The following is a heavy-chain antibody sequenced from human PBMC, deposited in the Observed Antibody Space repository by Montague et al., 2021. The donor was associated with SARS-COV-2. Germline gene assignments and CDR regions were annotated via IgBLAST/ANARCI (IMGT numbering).Heavy chain of an antibody. V-gene: IGHV1-18*04. D-gene: IGHD1-1*01. CDR2: FSAYNGNT. CDR1: GYTFTSYG. J-gene: IGHJ6*02. Sequence: QSGAEVKKPGESLKISCKASGYTFTSYGISWVRQAPGQGLEWMGWFSAYNGNTNYAQKLQGRVTMTTDTSTSTAYMELRSLRSDDTAVYYCARDFRGGTTFDYYYGMDVWGQGTTVTVSS. CDR3: ARDFRGGTTFDYYYGMDV.